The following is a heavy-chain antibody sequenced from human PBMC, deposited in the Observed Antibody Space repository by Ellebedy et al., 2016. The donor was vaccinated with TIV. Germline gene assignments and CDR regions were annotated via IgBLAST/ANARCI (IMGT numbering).Heavy chain of an antibody. D-gene: IGHD3-22*01. V-gene: IGHV3-74*01. CDR2: INHDGRST. J-gene: IGHJ4*02. Sequence: GESLKISXVASGFTFRSYGMHWVRQAPGKGLVWVSLINHDGRSTTYADSVKGRFTISRDNAKSTLYLQMNSLGAEDTAVYYYARGPYYSDPSAPYAHYWGQGTLVTVSS. CDR3: ARGPYYSDPSAPYAHY. CDR1: GFTFRSYG.